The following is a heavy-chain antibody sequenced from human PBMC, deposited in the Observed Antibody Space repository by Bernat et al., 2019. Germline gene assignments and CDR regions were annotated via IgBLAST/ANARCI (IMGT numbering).Heavy chain of an antibody. CDR2: ISYDGSNK. CDR3: ARDKYGDYAFDY. V-gene: IGHV3-30-3*01. J-gene: IGHJ4*02. Sequence: QVQLVESGGGVVQPGRSLRLSCAASGFTFSSYAMHWVRQAPGKGLEWVAVISYDGSNKYYADSVKGRFTISRDNSKNTLYLQMNSLRDEDTAIYYCARDKYGDYAFDYWGQGTLVTVSS. CDR1: GFTFSSYA. D-gene: IGHD4-17*01.